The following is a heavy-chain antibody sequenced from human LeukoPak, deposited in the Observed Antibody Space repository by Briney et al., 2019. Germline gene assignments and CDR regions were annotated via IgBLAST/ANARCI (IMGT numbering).Heavy chain of an antibody. CDR2: IKKDGSEK. CDR3: ARVGSTCDH. V-gene: IGHV3-7*05. CDR1: GFSFSTYW. J-gene: IGHJ4*02. Sequence: GGSLRPSCAASGFSFSTYWMSWVRQAPGKGLEWVANIKKDGSEKYYVDSVKGRFTISRDNAKSSLYLQMNSLRAEDTAVYYCARVGSTCDHWGQGTLVTVSS. D-gene: IGHD2-15*01.